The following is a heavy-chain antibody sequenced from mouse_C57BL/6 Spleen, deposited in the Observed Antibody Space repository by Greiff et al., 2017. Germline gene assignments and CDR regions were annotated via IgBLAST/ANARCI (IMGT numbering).Heavy chain of an antibody. V-gene: IGHV1-69*01. CDR1: GYTFTSYW. J-gene: IGHJ3*01. D-gene: IGHD4-1*01. CDR2: IDPSDSYT. Sequence: VKLQQSGAELVMPGASVKLSCKASGYTFTSYWMHWVKQRPGQGLEWIGEIDPSDSYTNYNQKFKGKSTLTVDKSSSTAYMQLSSLTSEDSAVYYCARGGTSGWAYWGQGTLVTVSA. CDR3: ARGGTSGWAY.